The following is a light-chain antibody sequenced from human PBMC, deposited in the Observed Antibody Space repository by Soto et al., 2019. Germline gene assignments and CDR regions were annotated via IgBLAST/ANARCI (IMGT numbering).Light chain of an antibody. Sequence: DIVMTQSPLSLPVTPGEPASISCRSSQSLLHSNGYNYLDWYLQKPGQSPQLLISLGSNRASGVPARFSGSGSATDVTLNIARVEAEDFGVYYCMQARQSPYTFGQGTKLEIK. CDR2: LGS. CDR3: MQARQSPYT. V-gene: IGKV2-28*01. CDR1: QSLLHSNGYNY. J-gene: IGKJ2*01.